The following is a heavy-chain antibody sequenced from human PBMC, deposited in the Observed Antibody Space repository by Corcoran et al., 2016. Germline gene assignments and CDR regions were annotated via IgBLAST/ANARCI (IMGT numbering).Heavy chain of an antibody. CDR2: IYYSGST. Sequence: QLQLQESGPGLVKPSETLSLTCTVSGGSISSSSYYWGWIRQPPGKGLKWIGSIYYSGSTYYNPSLKSRVTISVDTSKNQFSLKLSSVTAADTAVYYCARVEMATIEGWFDPWGQGTLVTVSS. V-gene: IGHV4-39*07. CDR1: GGSISSSSYY. CDR3: ARVEMATIEGWFDP. D-gene: IGHD5-12*01. J-gene: IGHJ5*02.